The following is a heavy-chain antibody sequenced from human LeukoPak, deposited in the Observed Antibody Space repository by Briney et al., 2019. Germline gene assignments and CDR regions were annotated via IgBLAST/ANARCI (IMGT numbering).Heavy chain of an antibody. Sequence: PGGSLRLSCAASGFTFSSYAMSWVRQAPGKGLEWVSAISGSGGSTYYADSVKGRFTISRDNSKNTLYLQMNSLRAEDTAVYYCAKDVEDRGYSYGFSNWFDPWGQGTLVTVSS. CDR2: ISGSGGST. J-gene: IGHJ5*02. V-gene: IGHV3-23*01. D-gene: IGHD5-18*01. CDR3: AKDVEDRGYSYGFSNWFDP. CDR1: GFTFSSYA.